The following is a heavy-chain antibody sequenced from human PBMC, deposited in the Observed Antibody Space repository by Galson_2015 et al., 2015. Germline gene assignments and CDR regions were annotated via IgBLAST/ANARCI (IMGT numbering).Heavy chain of an antibody. CDR2: IIPIFGTA. CDR1: GGTFSSYA. CDR3: AREGVLLVVVSAATQYYYYGMDV. D-gene: IGHD2-2*01. Sequence: SVKVSCKASGGTFSSYAISWVRQAPGQGLEWMGGIIPIFGTANYAQKFQGRVTITADESTSTAYMELSSLRDEDTAVYYCAREGVLLVVVSAATQYYYYGMDVWGQGTTVTVSS. J-gene: IGHJ6*02. V-gene: IGHV1-69*13.